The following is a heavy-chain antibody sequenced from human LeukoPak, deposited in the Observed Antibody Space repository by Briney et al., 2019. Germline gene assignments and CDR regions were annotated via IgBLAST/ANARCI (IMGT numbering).Heavy chain of an antibody. Sequence: SETLSLTCTVSGGSINSSSYYWGWIPQPPGKGLEWIGTIYYSGSTYYNPSLKSRVTISVDTSKNQFSLKLSSVTASDTAAYYCARRFAPSRNDAFDIWGQGTMVTVSS. CDR2: IYYSGST. CDR3: ARRFAPSRNDAFDI. CDR1: GGSINSSSYY. D-gene: IGHD3-10*01. J-gene: IGHJ3*02. V-gene: IGHV4-39*01.